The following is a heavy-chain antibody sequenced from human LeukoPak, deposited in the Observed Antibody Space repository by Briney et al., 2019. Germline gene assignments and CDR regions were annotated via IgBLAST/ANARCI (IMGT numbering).Heavy chain of an antibody. Sequence: PGGSLRLSCAASGFTFSIYSMNWVRQAPGKGLEWVSYITSSRATIYYAASVKGRFTISRDNAKNSVYLQMNSLRGEDTAVYYCARSVEGSFDYWGQGTLVTVSS. CDR2: ITSSRATI. CDR3: ARSVEGSFDY. V-gene: IGHV3-48*01. D-gene: IGHD6-19*01. J-gene: IGHJ4*02. CDR1: GFTFSIYS.